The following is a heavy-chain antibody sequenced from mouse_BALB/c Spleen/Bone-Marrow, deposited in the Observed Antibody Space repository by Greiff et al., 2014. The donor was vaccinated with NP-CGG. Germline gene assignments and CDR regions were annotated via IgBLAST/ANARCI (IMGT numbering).Heavy chain of an antibody. J-gene: IGHJ4*01. CDR2: IYPGDGDT. V-gene: IGHV1-80*01. CDR1: GYAFSNYW. Sequence: VQLQESGAELVRPGSSVKISCKASGYAFSNYWMNWVKQRPGQGLEWIGQIYPGDGDTNYNGKFKGKATLTADKSSSTAYMQLISLTSEYSAVYFCARRDGSTYYYAMDYWGQGTSVTVSS. D-gene: IGHD1-1*01. CDR3: ARRDGSTYYYAMDY.